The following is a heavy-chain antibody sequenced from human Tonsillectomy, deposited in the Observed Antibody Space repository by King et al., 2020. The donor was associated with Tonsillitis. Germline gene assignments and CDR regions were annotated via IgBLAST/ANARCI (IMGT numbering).Heavy chain of an antibody. D-gene: IGHD2-2*01. CDR3: ARVDIVVVPAALSYFDL. Sequence: VQLQQWGAGLLKPSETLSLTCAVYGGSFSGYYWSWIRQPPGKGLAWIGEINHSGSTNYNPSLKSRVTISVDTSKKQFSLKLSSVTAADTAVYYCARVDIVVVPAALSYFDLWGRGTLVTVSS. J-gene: IGHJ2*01. CDR2: INHSGST. CDR1: GGSFSGYY. V-gene: IGHV4-34*01.